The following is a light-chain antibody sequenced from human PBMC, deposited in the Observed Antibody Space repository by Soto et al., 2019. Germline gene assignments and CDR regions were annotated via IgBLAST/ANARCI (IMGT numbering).Light chain of an antibody. V-gene: IGKV3-20*01. CDR2: GAS. CDR1: QSVSSNY. J-gene: IGKJ1*01. Sequence: DIVLTQSPGTLSLSPGERATLSCRASQSVSSNYLAWYQQKPGQAPRLLIYGASSRATGIPDRFSGSESGTDFTLAISRLEPEDFAVYYCQQYGSSSWTFGQGTKVDIK. CDR3: QQYGSSSWT.